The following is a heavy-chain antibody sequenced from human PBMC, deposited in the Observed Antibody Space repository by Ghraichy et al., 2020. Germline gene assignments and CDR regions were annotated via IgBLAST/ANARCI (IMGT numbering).Heavy chain of an antibody. CDR2: ISSSSSYI. CDR1: GFTFSSYS. J-gene: IGHJ4*02. CDR3: ARGQGRRFLEWLI. Sequence: GGSLRLSCAASGFTFSSYSMNWVRQAPGKGLEWVSSISSSSSYIYYADSVKGRFIISRDNAKNSLYLQMNSLRAEDTAVYYCARGQGRRFLEWLIRGQGTLVTVSS. V-gene: IGHV3-21*01. D-gene: IGHD3-3*01.